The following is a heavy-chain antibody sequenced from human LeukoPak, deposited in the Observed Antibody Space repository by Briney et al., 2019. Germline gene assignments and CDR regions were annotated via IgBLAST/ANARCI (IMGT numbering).Heavy chain of an antibody. CDR1: GGSTSSYY. CDR3: ARGDYYYYYYMDV. Sequence: SETLSLTCTVSGGSTSSYYWTWIRQPPGKELEWIGYIYYRGTTNYNPSLKGRVTISVDTSKNQFSLKLTSVTAADTAVYYCARGDYYYYYYMDVWGKGTTVTVSS. V-gene: IGHV4-59*08. J-gene: IGHJ6*03. CDR2: IYYRGTT.